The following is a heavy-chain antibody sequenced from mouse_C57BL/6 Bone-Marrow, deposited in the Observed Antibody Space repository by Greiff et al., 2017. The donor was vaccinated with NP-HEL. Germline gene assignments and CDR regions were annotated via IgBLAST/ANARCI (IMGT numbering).Heavy chain of an antibody. CDR3: TPFYYDYDEFAY. J-gene: IGHJ3*01. D-gene: IGHD2-4*01. CDR1: GFNIKDYY. CDR2: IDPEDGDT. Sequence: EVQLVESGAELVRPGASVKLSCTASGFNIKDYYMHWVKQRPEQGLEWIGRIDPEDGDTEYAPKFQGKATMTADTSSNTAYLQLSSLTAEDTAVYYCTPFYYDYDEFAYWGQGTLVTVSA. V-gene: IGHV14-1*01.